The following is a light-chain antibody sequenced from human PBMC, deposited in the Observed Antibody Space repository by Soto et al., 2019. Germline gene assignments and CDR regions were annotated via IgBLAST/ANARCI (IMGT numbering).Light chain of an antibody. Sequence: EIVMTQSPGTLSVSPGERATLSCRASQSVSVNLAWYQQKPGQAPRLLIYGVSTRATGIPARFSGSESGTEFTLTISSLQSEDSAVYFCQQYTGPPTTFGQGTRLEIK. CDR1: QSVSVN. J-gene: IGKJ5*01. V-gene: IGKV3-15*01. CDR3: QQYTGPPTT. CDR2: GVS.